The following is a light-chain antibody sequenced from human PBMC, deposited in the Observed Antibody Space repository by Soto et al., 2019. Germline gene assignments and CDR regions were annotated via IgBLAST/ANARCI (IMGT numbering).Light chain of an antibody. Sequence: EIVMTQSPATLSVSPGERATLSCRASQSVSDRVVWYQQKSGQAPSLLIYAASTRAAGVPARFSGSGSGTEFTLTISSLQSEDFAVYFCQQYADWPKTFGQGTKV. CDR2: AAS. V-gene: IGKV3-15*01. CDR3: QQYADWPKT. J-gene: IGKJ1*01. CDR1: QSVSDR.